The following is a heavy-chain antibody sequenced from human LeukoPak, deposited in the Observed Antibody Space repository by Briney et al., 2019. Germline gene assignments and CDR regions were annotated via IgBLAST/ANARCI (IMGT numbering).Heavy chain of an antibody. CDR1: GGSISSGSYY. J-gene: IGHJ6*02. V-gene: IGHV4-61*02. D-gene: IGHD6-13*01. Sequence: PSETLFLTCTVSGGSISSGSYYWSWIRQPAGKGLEWIGRIYTSGSTNYNPSLKSRVTISVDTSKNQFSLKLSSVTAADTAVYYCARGVMGSSWSHYYYGMDVWGQGTTVTVSS. CDR3: ARGVMGSSWSHYYYGMDV. CDR2: IYTSGST.